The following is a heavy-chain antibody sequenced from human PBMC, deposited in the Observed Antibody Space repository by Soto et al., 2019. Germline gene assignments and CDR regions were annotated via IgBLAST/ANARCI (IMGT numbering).Heavy chain of an antibody. D-gene: IGHD3-16*01. CDR1: GETFTSCS. Sequence: GAPGKGFCKGSGETFTSCSLHWVRQAPGQRLEWMGWINAGNGNTKYSQKFQGRVTITRDTSASTAYMELSSLRSEDTAVYYCARGGLALMDVWGQGTTVTVSS. CDR3: ARGGLALMDV. CDR2: INAGNGNT. J-gene: IGHJ6*02. V-gene: IGHV1-3*01.